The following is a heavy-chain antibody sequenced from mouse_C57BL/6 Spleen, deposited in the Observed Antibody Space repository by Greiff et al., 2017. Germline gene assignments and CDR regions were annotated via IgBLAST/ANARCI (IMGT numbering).Heavy chain of an antibody. J-gene: IGHJ2*01. CDR3: ARGGERGFDY. CDR1: GYAFSSSW. CDR2: IYPGDGDT. V-gene: IGHV1-82*01. Sequence: QVQLQQSGPELVKPGASVKISCKASGYAFSSSWMNWVKQRPGKGLEWIGRIYPGDGDTNYNGKFKGKATLTADKSSSTAYMQLSSLTSEDSAVYFCARGGERGFDYWGQGTTRTVSS.